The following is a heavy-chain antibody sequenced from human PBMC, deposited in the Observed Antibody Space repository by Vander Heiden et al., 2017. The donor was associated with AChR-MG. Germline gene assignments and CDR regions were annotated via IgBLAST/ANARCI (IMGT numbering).Heavy chain of an antibody. V-gene: IGHV4-30-4*01. D-gene: IGHD2-15*01. J-gene: IGHJ5*02. CDR3: ARAPVVASRLAWFDP. Sequence: QVQLQESGPGLVEPSQTLSLPCTVSGDCISSGYYYWSWIRQAPGKGLEWIGFIYYIGSTYYNPSLNSRVTISVDTSKNQFSLKLSSVTAADTAVYYCARAPVVASRLAWFDPWGQGTLVTVSS. CDR1: GDCISSGYYY. CDR2: IYYIGST.